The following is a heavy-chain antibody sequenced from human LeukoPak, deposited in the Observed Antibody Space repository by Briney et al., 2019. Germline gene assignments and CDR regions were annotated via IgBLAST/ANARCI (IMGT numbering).Heavy chain of an antibody. CDR1: GGSISSYY. J-gene: IGHJ5*02. CDR3: ARERYCSGGSCCDP. Sequence: SETLSLTCTVSGGSISSYYWSWIRQPPGKGLEWIGYIYYSGSTNYNPSLKSRVTISVDTSKNQFTLKLSSVTAADTAVYYCARERYCSGGSCCDPWGQGTLVTVSS. CDR2: IYYSGST. V-gene: IGHV4-59*01. D-gene: IGHD2-15*01.